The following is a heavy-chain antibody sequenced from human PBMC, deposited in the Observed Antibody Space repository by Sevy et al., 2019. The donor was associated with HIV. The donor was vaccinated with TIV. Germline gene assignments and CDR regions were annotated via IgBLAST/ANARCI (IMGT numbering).Heavy chain of an antibody. CDR1: GYIFTSYG. D-gene: IGHD3-22*01. CDR3: ARDGYDGSGYQRGLFDF. J-gene: IGHJ4*02. CDR2: INGHNGNT. V-gene: IGHV1-18*01. Sequence: ASVKVSCKASGYIFTSYGISWVRQAPRQGLEWMGWINGHNGNTNYVQNLQGRVTMTTDTSTNTAYMELRGLRSDDTAGYYCARDGYDGSGYQRGLFDFWGQGTLVTVSS.